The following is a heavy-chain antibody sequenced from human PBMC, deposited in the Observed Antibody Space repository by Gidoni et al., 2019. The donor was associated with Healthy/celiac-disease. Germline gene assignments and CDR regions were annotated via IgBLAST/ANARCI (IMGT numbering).Heavy chain of an antibody. D-gene: IGHD2-8*02. CDR1: GFTFSSYS. CDR2: IISSSSTI. J-gene: IGHJ5*02. V-gene: IGHV3-48*02. Sequence: EVQLVESGGGLVQPGGSLRLSCAASGFTFSSYSMNWVRQAPGKGLEWVSYIISSSSTIYYADSVKGRFTISRDNAKNSLYLQMNSLRDEDTAGYYCARDVLSSGSRKPLTGWFDPWGQGTLVTVSS. CDR3: ARDVLSSGSRKPLTGWFDP.